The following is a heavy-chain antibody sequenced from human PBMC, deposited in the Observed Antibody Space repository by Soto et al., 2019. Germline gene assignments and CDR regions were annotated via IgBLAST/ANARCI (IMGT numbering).Heavy chain of an antibody. CDR1: GYTFASYG. J-gene: IGHJ4*02. CDR3: ARDLADFTEVSGSYYDY. D-gene: IGHD6-19*01. V-gene: IGHV1-18*04. CDR2: ISSYNGNT. Sequence: QVQLVQSGPEVKKPGASMKVSCKASGYTFASYGISWVRQAPGHGLEWMGWISSYNGNTNYAQSLQGRVTMTTDTSTSTSYTELRSLRSDDTAVYYCARDLADFTEVSGSYYDYWSQGTLLTVSS.